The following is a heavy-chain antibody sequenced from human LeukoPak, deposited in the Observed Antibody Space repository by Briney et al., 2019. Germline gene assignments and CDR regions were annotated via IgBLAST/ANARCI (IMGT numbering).Heavy chain of an antibody. Sequence: GSSVKVSCKASGGTFSSYAISWVRQAPGQGLEWMGGIIPIFGTANYAQKFQGRVTITTDESTSTAYMELSSLRSEDTAVYYCAIGAGRDGYDAFDIRGQGTMVTVSS. D-gene: IGHD5-24*01. V-gene: IGHV1-69*05. CDR1: GGTFSSYA. CDR3: AIGAGRDGYDAFDI. CDR2: IIPIFGTA. J-gene: IGHJ3*02.